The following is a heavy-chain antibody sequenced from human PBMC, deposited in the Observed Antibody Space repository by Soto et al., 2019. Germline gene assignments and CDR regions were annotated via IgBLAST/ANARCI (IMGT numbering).Heavy chain of an antibody. Sequence: SETLSLTCTVSGASISGFYWSWMRKSAGKGLEWIGRIYATGTTDYNPSLKSRVMMSVDTSKKQFSLKLRSVTAADTAVYYCVRDGTKTLRDWFDPWGQGISVTVSS. CDR3: VRDGTKTLRDWFDP. D-gene: IGHD1-1*01. J-gene: IGHJ5*02. V-gene: IGHV4-4*07. CDR2: IYATGTT. CDR1: GASISGFY.